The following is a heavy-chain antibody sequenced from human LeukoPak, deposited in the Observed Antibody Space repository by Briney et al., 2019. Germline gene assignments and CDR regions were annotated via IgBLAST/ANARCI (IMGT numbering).Heavy chain of an antibody. V-gene: IGHV1-2*02. CDR3: ARPLVRGSYSRIFDY. CDR2: INPNSGGT. D-gene: IGHD1-26*01. Sequence: GESLKISCKGSGYSFTSNWIGWVRQMPGKGLEWMGWINPNSGGTNYAQKFQGRVTMTRDTSISTAYMELSRLRSDDTAVYYCARPLVRGSYSRIFDYWGQGTLVTVSS. CDR1: GYSFTSNW. J-gene: IGHJ4*02.